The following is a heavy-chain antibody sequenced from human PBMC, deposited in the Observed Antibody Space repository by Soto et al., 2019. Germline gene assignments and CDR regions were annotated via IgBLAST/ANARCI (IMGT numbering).Heavy chain of an antibody. CDR2: ISWNSGSI. Sequence: SLRLSCAASGFTFDDYAMHWVRQAPGKGLEWVSGISWNSGSIGYADSVKGRFTISRDNAKNSLYLQMNSLRAEDTALYYCAKEFWSGYYGWFDPWGQGTLVTVSS. J-gene: IGHJ5*02. V-gene: IGHV3-9*01. CDR1: GFTFDDYA. CDR3: AKEFWSGYYGWFDP. D-gene: IGHD3-3*01.